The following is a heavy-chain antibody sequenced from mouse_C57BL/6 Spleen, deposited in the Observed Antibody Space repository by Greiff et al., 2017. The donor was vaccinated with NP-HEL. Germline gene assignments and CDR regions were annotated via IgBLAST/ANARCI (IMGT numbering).Heavy chain of an antibody. CDR1: GYSITSGYY. Sequence: ESGPGLVKPSQSLSLTCSVTGYSITSGYYWNWIRQFPGNKLEWMGYISYDGSNNYNPSLKNRISITRDTSKNQFFLKLNSVTTEDTATYYCARDGGLYSNYGYFDVWGTGTTVTVSS. CDR2: ISYDGSN. J-gene: IGHJ1*03. V-gene: IGHV3-6*01. CDR3: ARDGGLYSNYGYFDV. D-gene: IGHD2-5*01.